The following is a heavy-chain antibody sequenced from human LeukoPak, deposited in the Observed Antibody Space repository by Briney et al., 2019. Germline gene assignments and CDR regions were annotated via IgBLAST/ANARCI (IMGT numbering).Heavy chain of an antibody. CDR2: ISDGSTYI. V-gene: IGHV3-21*01. Sequence: GGSLRLSCAASGFTFSSYAMSWVRQAPGKGLEWVSSISDGSTYIYYADSVKGRFTISRDNAENSLFLQMNSLRADDTAVYCCARGLVVVPSAIRTYYYYYMDVWGKGTTVTVSS. D-gene: IGHD2-2*02. CDR3: ARGLVVVPSAIRTYYYYYMDV. CDR1: GFTFSSYA. J-gene: IGHJ6*03.